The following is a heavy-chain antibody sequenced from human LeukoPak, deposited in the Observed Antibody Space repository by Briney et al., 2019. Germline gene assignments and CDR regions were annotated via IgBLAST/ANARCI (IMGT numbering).Heavy chain of an antibody. CDR2: INHSGST. V-gene: IGHV4-34*01. D-gene: IGHD3-9*01. CDR3: AREVLRYSSFDY. J-gene: IGHJ4*02. Sequence: ASETLSLTCAVYGGFFSGYYWSWIRQPPGKGLEWIGEINHSGSTNYNPSLKSRVTMSVDTSKNQFSLKLSSVTAADTAVYYCAREVLRYSSFDYWGQGTLVTVSS. CDR1: GGFFSGYY.